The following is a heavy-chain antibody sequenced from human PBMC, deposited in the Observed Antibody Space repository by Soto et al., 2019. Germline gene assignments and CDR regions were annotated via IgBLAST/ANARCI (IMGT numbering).Heavy chain of an antibody. CDR1: GFTFSSYG. V-gene: IGHV3-30*18. CDR2: ISYDGSNK. D-gene: IGHD2-2*03. CDR3: AKDLDSDTLGIVDY. Sequence: QVQLVESGGGVVQPGRSLRLSCAASGFTFSSYGMHWVRQAPGKGLEWVAVISYDGSNKYYADSVKGRFTISRDNSKTTLYLKMKSRRAGDTAVFSCAKDLDSDTLGIVDYWGQGTLVTFSP. J-gene: IGHJ4*02.